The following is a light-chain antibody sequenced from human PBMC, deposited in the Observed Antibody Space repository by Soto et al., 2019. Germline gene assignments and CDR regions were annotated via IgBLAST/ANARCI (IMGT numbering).Light chain of an antibody. CDR1: GSNIGSNS. Sequence: QSVLTQPPSVSAAPGQTVTISCSGSGSNIGSNSVSWYQQVPGTPPKLLLYDNNKRPSGIPDRFFGSKSGTSATLGITGLQTVDEADYYCGTWESYLSVGVFGGGTKVTVL. CDR2: DNN. J-gene: IGLJ2*01. CDR3: GTWESYLSVGV. V-gene: IGLV1-51*01.